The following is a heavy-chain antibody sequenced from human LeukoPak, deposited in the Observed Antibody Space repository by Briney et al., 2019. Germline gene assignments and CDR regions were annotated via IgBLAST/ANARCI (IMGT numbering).Heavy chain of an antibody. J-gene: IGHJ4*02. D-gene: IGHD6-13*01. Sequence: WGSLRLSCAASGFTFSSYSMNWVRQAPGKGLEWVSSISSSSSYIYYADSVKGRFTISRDNSKNTLYMQMNSLRAEDTVVYYCAKDKYSTSPDYWGQGTLVTVSS. V-gene: IGHV3-21*04. CDR3: AKDKYSTSPDY. CDR2: ISSSSSYI. CDR1: GFTFSSYS.